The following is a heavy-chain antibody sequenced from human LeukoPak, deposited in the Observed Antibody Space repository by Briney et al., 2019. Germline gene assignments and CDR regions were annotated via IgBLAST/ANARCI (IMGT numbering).Heavy chain of an antibody. Sequence: GGSLRLSCAASGFTFSSYAMSWVRQAPGKGLEWVSAISGSGGSTYYADSVKGRFTISKDNAKNSLYLQMNSLRAEDTAVYYCARDHPDFDYWGQGTLVTVSS. CDR2: ISGSGGST. V-gene: IGHV3-23*01. CDR1: GFTFSSYA. J-gene: IGHJ4*02. CDR3: ARDHPDFDY.